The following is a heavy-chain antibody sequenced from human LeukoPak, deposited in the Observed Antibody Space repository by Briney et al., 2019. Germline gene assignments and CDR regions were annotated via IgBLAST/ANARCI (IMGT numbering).Heavy chain of an antibody. CDR1: GFTFGKYW. CDR3: ARDQYDTWSRRGNFDS. CDR2: IKLDGSEK. D-gene: IGHD3-3*01. V-gene: IGHV3-7*03. J-gene: IGHJ4*02. Sequence: GGSLRLFCVASGFTFGKYWMSWVRQAPGKGLEWVANIKLDGSEKNYVDSVKGRFTISRDNTKNSLYLQMNSLRVEDTAVFYCARDQYDTWSRRGNFDSWGQGTLVIVSS.